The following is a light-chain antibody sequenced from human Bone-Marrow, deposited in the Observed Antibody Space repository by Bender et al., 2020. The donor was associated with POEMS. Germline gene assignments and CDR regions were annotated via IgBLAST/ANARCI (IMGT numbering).Light chain of an antibody. V-gene: IGLV3-21*02. Sequence: SYVLSQTASVSVAPGQTARIFCWGNDLESKTVQWYQHEPGQAPVLLVYDDRDRPSGIAERFSGSKSGNTASLTISGLQAEDEADYYCCSYAGSSTLVFGGGTKLTVL. CDR3: CSYAGSSTLV. CDR1: DLESKT. J-gene: IGLJ2*01. CDR2: DDR.